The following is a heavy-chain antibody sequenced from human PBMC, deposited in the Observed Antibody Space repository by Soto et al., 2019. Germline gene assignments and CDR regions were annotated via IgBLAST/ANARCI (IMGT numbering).Heavy chain of an antibody. J-gene: IGHJ4*02. Sequence: GGSLRLSCIASGFNFDEYVLTWVRQAPGKGLEFVGAIRSGGTTEYAASVKGRFTVSRDDSKNTAYVHVNSLQTDDTAVYYCTIWPGRGHSNFDYSGQGALVTVSS. D-gene: IGHD3-10*01. CDR2: IRSGGTT. CDR3: TIWPGRGHSNFDY. CDR1: GFNFDEYV. V-gene: IGHV3-49*04.